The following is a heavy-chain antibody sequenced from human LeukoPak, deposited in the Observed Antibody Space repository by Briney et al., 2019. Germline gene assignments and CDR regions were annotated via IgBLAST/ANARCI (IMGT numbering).Heavy chain of an antibody. Sequence: GGSLRLSCAASGFTFSSYWMHWVRQAPGKGQVWVSRINSDGSSTSYADSVKGRFTISRDNAKNTLYLQMNSLRAEDTAVYYCARDRWWFGGHYGAFDIWGQGTMVTVSS. CDR3: ARDRWWFGGHYGAFDI. V-gene: IGHV3-74*01. CDR2: INSDGSST. J-gene: IGHJ3*02. CDR1: GFTFSSYW. D-gene: IGHD3-10*01.